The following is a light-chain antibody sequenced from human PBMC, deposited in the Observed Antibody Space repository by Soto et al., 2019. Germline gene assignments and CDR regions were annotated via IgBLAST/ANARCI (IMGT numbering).Light chain of an antibody. CDR1: SSDVGSYNL. Sequence: QSALTQPPSASGSPGQSVTISCTGTSSDVGSYNLVSWYQQHPGKAPKLMIYEVSKRPSGVSNRFSGSKSGNTASLTISGLQAEDEADYYCCSYAGSSTYVVFGGGTKLTVL. J-gene: IGLJ2*01. V-gene: IGLV2-23*02. CDR2: EVS. CDR3: CSYAGSSTYVV.